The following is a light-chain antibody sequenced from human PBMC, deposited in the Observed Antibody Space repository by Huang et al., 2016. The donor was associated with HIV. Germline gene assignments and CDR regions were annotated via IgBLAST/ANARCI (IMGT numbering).Light chain of an antibody. CDR2: GAS. Sequence: EIVLTQSPGTLSLSPGERATLSCRASQSVTSSYLAWDQQKPGQAPRLLIYGASTRATGIPYRFSGSGSGTDFTLTISRLEPEDFAVCYCQQYGSSPWTFGQGTKLEVK. CDR3: QQYGSSPWT. J-gene: IGKJ2*02. V-gene: IGKV3-20*01. CDR1: QSVTSSY.